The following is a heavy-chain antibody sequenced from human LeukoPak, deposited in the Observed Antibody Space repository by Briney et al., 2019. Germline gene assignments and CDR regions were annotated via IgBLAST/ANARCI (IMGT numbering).Heavy chain of an antibody. V-gene: IGHV4-31*03. CDR2: VYYSGST. J-gene: IGHJ4*02. CDR3: ASGRYGDPLAS. Sequence: SQTLSLTCTVSGCSISSGCYYWSWIRQHPWKGLDGFEYVYYSGSTYYNPSLKSRVTISVDTYKTQFSLKLRSVTPAATAVYYCASGRYGDPLASWGQGTLVTVSS. D-gene: IGHD4-17*01. CDR1: GCSISSGCYY.